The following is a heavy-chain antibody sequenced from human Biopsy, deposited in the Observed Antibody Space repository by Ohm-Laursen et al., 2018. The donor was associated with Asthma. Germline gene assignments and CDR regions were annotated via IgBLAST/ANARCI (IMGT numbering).Heavy chain of an antibody. V-gene: IGHV4-31*03. CDR1: YGSITSGGYY. J-gene: IGHJ4*02. CDR2: IYYSGST. CDR3: ARAQDYYDSRGYYRSFDY. D-gene: IGHD3-22*01. Sequence: PSETPSLTRTVSYGSITSGGYYWTWIRQHPGKGLEWIGFIYYSGSTYYNPSLKSRVSISIDTSKNQFSLKLSSVTAADTAVYYCARAQDYYDSRGYYRSFDYWGQGTLVTVSS.